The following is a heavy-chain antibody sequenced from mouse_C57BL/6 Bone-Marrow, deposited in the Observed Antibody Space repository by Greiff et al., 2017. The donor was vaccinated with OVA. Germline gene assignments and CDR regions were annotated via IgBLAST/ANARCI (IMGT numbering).Heavy chain of an antibody. CDR2: ISDGGSYT. CDR1: GFTFSSYA. CDR3: ARDEGGNYEAMDY. D-gene: IGHD2-1*01. V-gene: IGHV5-4*01. Sequence: DVQLVESGGGLVKPGGSLKLSCAASGFTFSSYAMSWVRQTPEKRLEWVATISDGGSYTYYPDNVKGRFTISRDNAKNNLYLQMSHLKSEVTAMYYCARDEGGNYEAMDYWGQGTSVTVSS. J-gene: IGHJ4*01.